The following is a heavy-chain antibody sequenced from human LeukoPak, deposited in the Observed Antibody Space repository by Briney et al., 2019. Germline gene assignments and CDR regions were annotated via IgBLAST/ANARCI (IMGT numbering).Heavy chain of an antibody. CDR3: ARHLEGYSSDNWFDP. V-gene: IGHV5-51*01. Sequence: GESLKISCKGSGYSFTSYWIGWVRQMPGKGLEWMGIIYPGDSDTRYSPSLQGQVTISADKSISTAYLQWSSLKASDTAMYYCARHLEGYSSDNWFDPWGQGTLVTVSS. CDR2: IYPGDSDT. CDR1: GYSFTSYW. J-gene: IGHJ5*02. D-gene: IGHD6-25*01.